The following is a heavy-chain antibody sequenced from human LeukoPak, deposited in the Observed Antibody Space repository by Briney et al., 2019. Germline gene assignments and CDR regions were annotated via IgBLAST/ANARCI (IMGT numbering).Heavy chain of an antibody. CDR1: GFTVSSNY. D-gene: IGHD3-22*01. CDR2: IYSGGST. CDR3: ARDMYYYDSSAANY. V-gene: IGHV3-66*01. Sequence: GGSLRLSCAASGFTVSSNYMSWVRQAPGKGLEWVSVIYSGGSTYYADSVKGRFTISRDNSKNTLYLQMNSLRAEDTAVYYCARDMYYYDSSAANYWGQGTLVTVSS. J-gene: IGHJ4*02.